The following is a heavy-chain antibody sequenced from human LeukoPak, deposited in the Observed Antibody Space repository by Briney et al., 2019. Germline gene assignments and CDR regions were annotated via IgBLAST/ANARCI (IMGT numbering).Heavy chain of an antibody. Sequence: GGSLRLSCAASGFTLSSHWMAWVRQAPGKGLEWVSSISSSSSYIYYADSVKGRFTISRDNAKNSLYLQMNSLRAEDTAVYYCARSPLGYSYGHFDYWGQGTLVTVSS. CDR1: GFTLSSHW. D-gene: IGHD5-18*01. CDR2: ISSSSSYI. CDR3: ARSPLGYSYGHFDY. J-gene: IGHJ4*02. V-gene: IGHV3-21*01.